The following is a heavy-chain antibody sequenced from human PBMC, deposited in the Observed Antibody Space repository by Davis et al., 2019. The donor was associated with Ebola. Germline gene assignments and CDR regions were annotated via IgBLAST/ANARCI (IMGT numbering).Heavy chain of an antibody. D-gene: IGHD1-26*01. Sequence: MPGGSLRLSCTVSGGSIISTNYYWGWIRQPPGKGLEWIGNIYYSGSTHYNPSLKSRVTISVDTSKNQFSLKLSSVTAADTAVYYCARRGSSPWFDPWGQGTLVTVSS. CDR3: ARRGSSPWFDP. V-gene: IGHV4-39*01. CDR2: IYYSGST. CDR1: GGSIISTNYY. J-gene: IGHJ5*02.